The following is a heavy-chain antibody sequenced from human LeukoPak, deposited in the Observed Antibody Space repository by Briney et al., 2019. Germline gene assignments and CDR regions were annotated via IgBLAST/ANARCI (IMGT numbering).Heavy chain of an antibody. Sequence: PGGSLRLSCAASGFTFSSYSMNWVRQAPGKGLEWVSSISSSSSYIYYADSVKGRFTISRDNAKNSLYLQMNSLRAEDTALYHCARDGLALESYSSSGNWFDPWGQGTLVTVSS. CDR3: ARDGLALESYSSSGNWFDP. J-gene: IGHJ5*02. D-gene: IGHD6-13*01. V-gene: IGHV3-21*04. CDR1: GFTFSSYS. CDR2: ISSSSSYI.